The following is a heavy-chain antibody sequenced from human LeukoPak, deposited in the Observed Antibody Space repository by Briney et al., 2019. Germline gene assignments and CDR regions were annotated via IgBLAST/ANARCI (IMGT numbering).Heavy chain of an antibody. V-gene: IGHV4-34*01. CDR2: INHSGST. Sequence: PSETLSLTCAVYGGSFSGYYWSWIRQPRGKGLEWIGEINHSGSTNYYPSLKSRVTISVDTSKNQFSLKLSSVTAADTAVYYCARGPYGSGSYYRWFDPWGQGTLVTVSS. J-gene: IGHJ5*02. CDR3: ARGPYGSGSYYRWFDP. D-gene: IGHD3-10*01. CDR1: GGSFSGYY.